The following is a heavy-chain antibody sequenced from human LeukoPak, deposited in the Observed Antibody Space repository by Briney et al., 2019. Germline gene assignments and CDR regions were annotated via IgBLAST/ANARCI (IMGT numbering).Heavy chain of an antibody. CDR3: ARVVPAAIHRGYYMDV. D-gene: IGHD2-2*01. CDR1: GFTFSTYN. V-gene: IGHV3-48*01. CDR2: ISSGSTTI. J-gene: IGHJ6*03. Sequence: GGSLRLSCAASGFTFSTYNMNWVRQAPGKGLEWVSYISSGSTTIYYADSVKGRFTISRDNSKNTLYLQMNSLRAEDTAVYYCARVVPAAIHRGYYMDVWGKGTTVTISS.